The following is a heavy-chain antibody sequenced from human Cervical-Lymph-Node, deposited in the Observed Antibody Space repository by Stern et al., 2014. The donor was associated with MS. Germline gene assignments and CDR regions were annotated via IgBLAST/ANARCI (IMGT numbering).Heavy chain of an antibody. J-gene: IGHJ4*02. CDR3: ARGLGTYDSSGYWVFDY. CDR1: GFTFSSYG. Sequence: VQLVESGGGVVQPGRSLRLSCAASGFTFSSYGMHWVRQAPGKGLEWVAVIWYDGSNKYYADSVKRRFTISRDNSKHTLSLQMNSLRAEDTAVYYCARGLGTYDSSGYWVFDYWGQGTLVTVSS. CDR2: IWYDGSNK. D-gene: IGHD3-22*01. V-gene: IGHV3-33*01.